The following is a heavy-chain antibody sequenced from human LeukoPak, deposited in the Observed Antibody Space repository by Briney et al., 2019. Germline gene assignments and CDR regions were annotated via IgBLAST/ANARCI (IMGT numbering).Heavy chain of an antibody. CDR1: GGSFSGYY. V-gene: IGHV4-34*01. Sequence: SETLSLTCAVYGGSFSGYYWSWIRQPPGKGLEWIGEINHSGSTNYNPSLESRVTISVDTSKNQFSLKLSSVTAADTAVYYCARDYGDYVVDYWGQGTLVTVSS. CDR2: INHSGST. CDR3: ARDYGDYVVDY. D-gene: IGHD4-17*01. J-gene: IGHJ4*02.